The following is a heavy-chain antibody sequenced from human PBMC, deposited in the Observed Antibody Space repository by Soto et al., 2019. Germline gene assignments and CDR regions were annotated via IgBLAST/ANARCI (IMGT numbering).Heavy chain of an antibody. CDR1: GGSINSGGYY. Sequence: QVQLQESGPGLVKPSQTLSLTCTVSGGSINSGGYYWSWIRQHPGKGLEWIGYIYYSGSTYYKPSLKTRVNISVDPSTNQFSLKLSSVTAADTAVYYCAREELTYTSGLAYWGQGALVTVSS. V-gene: IGHV4-31*03. CDR3: AREELTYTSGLAY. D-gene: IGHD5-18*01. J-gene: IGHJ4*02. CDR2: IYYSGST.